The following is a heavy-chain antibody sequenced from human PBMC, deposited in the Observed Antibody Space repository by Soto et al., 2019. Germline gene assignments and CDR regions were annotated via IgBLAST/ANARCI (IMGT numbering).Heavy chain of an antibody. J-gene: IGHJ4*02. CDR1: GFTFSSYG. V-gene: IGHV3-33*01. CDR2: IWYDGSNK. D-gene: IGHD3-9*01. Sequence: GGSLRLSCAASGFTFSSYGMHWVRQAPGKGLEWVAVIWYDGSNKYYADSVKGRFTISRDNSKNTLYLQMNSLRAEDTAVYYCARGDFDWLLYLFDYWGQGTLVTVSS. CDR3: ARGDFDWLLYLFDY.